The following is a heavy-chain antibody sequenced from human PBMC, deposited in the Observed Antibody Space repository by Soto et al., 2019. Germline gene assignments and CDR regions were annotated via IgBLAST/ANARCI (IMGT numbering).Heavy chain of an antibody. V-gene: IGHV3-33*01. CDR2: IWFDGSDK. CDR3: ARDQGKVHFDY. D-gene: IGHD3-10*01. Sequence: QVQLVESGGDVVQPGTSLRLSCAATGFTFGRHGMHWVRQAPGKGPEWVAVIWFDGSDKYYADSVKGRFTISRDNPRNTLYLQTDNLRVEDTAVYYCARDQGKVHFDYWGQGTLVTVSS. CDR1: GFTFGRHG. J-gene: IGHJ4*02.